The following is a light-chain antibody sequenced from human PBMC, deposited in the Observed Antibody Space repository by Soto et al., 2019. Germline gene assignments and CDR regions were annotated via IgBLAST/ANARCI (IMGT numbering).Light chain of an antibody. V-gene: IGKV2-30*01. Sequence: DAVLTQSPLSLPVTLGQSASISCRASQSLVSRGGYTHLNWFQQRPGQSPRRLLYQVSNRDSGVPDRFSGSGSGTDFTLKISTVEAEDVGFYSCMQGSHWPHTFGQGTKLEV. CDR1: QSLVSRGGYTH. J-gene: IGKJ2*01. CDR3: MQGSHWPHT. CDR2: QVS.